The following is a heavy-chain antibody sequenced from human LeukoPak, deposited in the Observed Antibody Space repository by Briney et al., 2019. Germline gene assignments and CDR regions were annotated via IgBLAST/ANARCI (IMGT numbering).Heavy chain of an antibody. V-gene: IGHV3-11*04. D-gene: IGHD4-17*01. CDR1: GFTFSDYY. CDR3: ARARGLGYGDDVRWFDP. J-gene: IGHJ5*02. Sequence: GGSLRLSCAASGFTFSDYYMSWIRRAPGKGLEWVSYISSSGSTIYYADSVKGRFTISRDNAKNSLFLQMNSLRAEDTAVYYCARARGLGYGDDVRWFDPWGQGTLVTVSS. CDR2: ISSSGSTI.